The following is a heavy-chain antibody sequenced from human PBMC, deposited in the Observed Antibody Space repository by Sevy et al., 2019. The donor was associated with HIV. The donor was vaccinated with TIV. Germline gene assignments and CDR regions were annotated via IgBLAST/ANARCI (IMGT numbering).Heavy chain of an antibody. J-gene: IGHJ4*02. D-gene: IGHD2-2*01. CDR1: GFTFSSYS. V-gene: IGHV3-21*01. CDR3: ARGGGCSSTSCLLYFDY. CDR2: ISSGSSYI. Sequence: GGSLRLSCAASGFTFSSYSMNWVRQAPGKGLEWVSSISSGSSYIYYADSVKGRFTISRDNAKNSPYLQMNSLRAEDTAVYYCARGGGCSSTSCLLYFDYWGQGTLVTVSS.